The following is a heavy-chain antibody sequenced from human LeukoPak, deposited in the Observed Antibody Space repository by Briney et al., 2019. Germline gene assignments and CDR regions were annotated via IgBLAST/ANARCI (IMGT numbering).Heavy chain of an antibody. CDR3: AKDMGGSYDILTGYYSGPFDY. V-gene: IGHV3-7*03. CDR2: MKQDGSEK. D-gene: IGHD3-9*01. CDR1: GFTFSSYW. J-gene: IGHJ4*02. Sequence: GGSLRPSCAASGFTFSSYWMSWVRQAPGKGLEWVANMKQDGSEKYYVDSVKGRFTISRDNAKNSLYLQMNSLRAEDTALYYCAKDMGGSYDILTGYYSGPFDYWGQGTLVTVSS.